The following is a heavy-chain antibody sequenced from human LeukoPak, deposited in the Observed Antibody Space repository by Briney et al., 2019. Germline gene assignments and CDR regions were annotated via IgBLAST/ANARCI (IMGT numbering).Heavy chain of an antibody. Sequence: PGGSLRLSCAASGFTFSSYAMHWVRQAPGKGLEWVAVISYDGSNKYYADSVKGRFTISRDNSKNTLYLQMNSLRAEDTAVYYCARRYCSDGSCFVDYWGQGTLVTVSS. D-gene: IGHD2-15*01. CDR1: GFTFSSYA. CDR2: ISYDGSNK. CDR3: ARRYCSDGSCFVDY. J-gene: IGHJ4*02. V-gene: IGHV3-30*04.